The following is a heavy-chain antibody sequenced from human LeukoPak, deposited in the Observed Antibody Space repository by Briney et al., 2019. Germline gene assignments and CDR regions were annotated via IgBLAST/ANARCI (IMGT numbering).Heavy chain of an antibody. J-gene: IGHJ4*02. CDR1: GFTFSSYE. V-gene: IGHV3-48*03. Sequence: SGGSLRLSCAASGFTFSSYEMNWVRQAPGKGLEWVSHISVSGRIFYADSVNGRVTISRDNAKSSLYLQMDSLRAEDTAVYYCARDKGNSGYGADYWGQGALVTVSS. CDR3: ARDKGNSGYGADY. CDR2: ISVSGRI. D-gene: IGHD5-12*01.